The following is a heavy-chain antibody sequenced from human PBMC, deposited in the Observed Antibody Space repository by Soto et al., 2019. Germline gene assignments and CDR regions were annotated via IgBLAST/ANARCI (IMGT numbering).Heavy chain of an antibody. CDR2: ISSNGGST. V-gene: IGHV3-64*01. Sequence: PWGSLRLSCAASGFTVSSYAMHWVRQAPGKGLEYVSAISSNGGSTYYANSVKGRFTISRDNSKNTLYLQMGSLRAEDMAVYYCARDPFAGDFGVVIIRTFFDYWGQGTLVTVSS. J-gene: IGHJ4*02. D-gene: IGHD3-3*01. CDR1: GFTVSSYA. CDR3: ARDPFAGDFGVVIIRTFFDY.